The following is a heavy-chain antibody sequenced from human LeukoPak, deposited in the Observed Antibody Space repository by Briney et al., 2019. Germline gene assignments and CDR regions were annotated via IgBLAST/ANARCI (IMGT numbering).Heavy chain of an antibody. V-gene: IGHV3-53*01. CDR1: GFTFSSYA. J-gene: IGHJ4*02. Sequence: GSLILSCAASGFTFSSYAMHWVRQAPGKGLEWVSTIYTGGNTYYAASVKGRFTISRDFSKNTVFLHMNSLRAEDTAMYYCARGDDSGYYDYFDYWGQGALVTVSS. D-gene: IGHD3-22*01. CDR3: ARGDDSGYYDYFDY. CDR2: IYTGGNT.